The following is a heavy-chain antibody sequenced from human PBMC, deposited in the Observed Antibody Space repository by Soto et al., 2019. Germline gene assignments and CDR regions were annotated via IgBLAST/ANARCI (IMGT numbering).Heavy chain of an antibody. CDR3: VRDYYDTSGYPNTFDM. CDR2: IGSRTSDI. J-gene: IGHJ3*02. V-gene: IGHV3-21*01. CDR1: GFTLSRHT. D-gene: IGHD3-22*01. Sequence: PGGSLRLFCAASGFTLSRHTMNWVRQSPGKGLEWVSFIGSRTSDIYYADSVKGRFTISRDNAKNSLYLDLTRLRAEDTAVYFCVRDYYDTSGYPNTFDMWGQGTMVTVSS.